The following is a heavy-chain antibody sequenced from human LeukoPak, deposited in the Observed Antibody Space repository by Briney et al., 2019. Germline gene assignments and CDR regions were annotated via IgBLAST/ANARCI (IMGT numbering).Heavy chain of an antibody. J-gene: IGHJ4*02. D-gene: IGHD4-11*01. V-gene: IGHV3-23*01. CDR2: ISGSGDNT. CDR3: AKNRGNYYYFDY. Sequence: GGSLRLSCAASGFTFSSYAMSWVRQAPGKGLEWVSAISGSGDNTYYADSVKDRFTISRDKSKNTLYLQMNSLGAEDTAEYYCAKNRGNYYYFDYWGQGTLVTVSS. CDR1: GFTFSSYA.